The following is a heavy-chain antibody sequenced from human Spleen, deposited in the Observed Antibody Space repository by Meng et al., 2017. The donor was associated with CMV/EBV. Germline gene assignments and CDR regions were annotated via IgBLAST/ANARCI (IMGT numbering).Heavy chain of an antibody. CDR1: GFTFSSYS. J-gene: IGHJ6*02. CDR2: INHRGST. V-gene: IGHV4-34*01. CDR3: ARGPHPSRRSSSGSYYYGMDV. Sequence: GSLRLSCAASGFTFSSYSMNWVRQPPGKGLEWIGEINHRGSTNYNPSLKSRVSISVDTSKKQFSLKLSSLSAADTAVYYCARGPHPSRRSSSGSYYYGMDVWGQGTTVTVSS. D-gene: IGHD6-6*01.